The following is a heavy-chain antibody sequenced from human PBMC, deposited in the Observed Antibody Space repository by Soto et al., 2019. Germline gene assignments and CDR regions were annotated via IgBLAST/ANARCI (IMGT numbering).Heavy chain of an antibody. V-gene: IGHV5-51*01. CDR2: IYPGDSDT. Sequence: GESLKISCRGSGYTFTSYWIDWVRQMPGKGLECMGIIYPGDSDTRYSPSFQGQVTISADKSISTAYLQWSSLKASDTAMYYCARTSADGTAYSGIDVRSLRTTVPVSS. CDR1: GYTFTSYW. D-gene: IGHD6-13*01. J-gene: IGHJ6*02. CDR3: ARTSADGTAYSGIDV.